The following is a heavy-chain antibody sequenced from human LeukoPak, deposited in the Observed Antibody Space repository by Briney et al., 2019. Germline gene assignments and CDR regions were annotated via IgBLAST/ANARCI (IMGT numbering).Heavy chain of an antibody. D-gene: IGHD2-2*01. J-gene: IGHJ4*02. CDR2: IYSGGSA. CDR3: ARDRALPATGYYFDY. CDR1: GFTVSSSY. V-gene: IGHV3-53*01. Sequence: GGSLRLSCAASGFTVSSSYMSWVRQPPGKGLEWVSSIYSGGSAYYADSVKGRFTISRDNSKNTLFLQMTSLRVEDTAVYYCARDRALPATGYYFDYWGQGTLVPVSS.